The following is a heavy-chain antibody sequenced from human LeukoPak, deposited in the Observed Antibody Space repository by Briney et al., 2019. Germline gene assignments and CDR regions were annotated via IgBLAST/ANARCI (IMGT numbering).Heavy chain of an antibody. Sequence: ASVKVSCKASGYTFTSYDINWVRQATGQGLEWMRWMNPNSGNTGYAQKFQGRVTMTRNTSISTAYMELSSLRSEDTAVYYCARTYYDFWSGQEDYYMDVWGKGTTVTVSS. J-gene: IGHJ6*03. CDR3: ARTYYDFWSGQEDYYMDV. D-gene: IGHD3-3*01. V-gene: IGHV1-8*01. CDR2: MNPNSGNT. CDR1: GYTFTSYD.